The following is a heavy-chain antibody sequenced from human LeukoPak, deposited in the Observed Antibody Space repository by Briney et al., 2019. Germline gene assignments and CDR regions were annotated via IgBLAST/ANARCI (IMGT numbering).Heavy chain of an antibody. D-gene: IGHD2-2*02. Sequence: SETLSLTCAVYGGSFSGYYWSWIRQPTGKGLEWIGEINHSGSTNYNPSLKSRVTISVDTSKNQFSLKLSSVTAADTAVYYCARGRDKLGYCSSTSCYRQYNWFDPWGQGTLVTVSS. CDR2: INHSGST. CDR3: ARGRDKLGYCSSTSCYRQYNWFDP. J-gene: IGHJ5*02. CDR1: GGSFSGYY. V-gene: IGHV4-34*01.